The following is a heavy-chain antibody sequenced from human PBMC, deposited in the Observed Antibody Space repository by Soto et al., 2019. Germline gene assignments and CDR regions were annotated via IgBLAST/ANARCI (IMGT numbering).Heavy chain of an antibody. CDR3: ARRESCSSTSCYVGLALYAFDI. CDR2: IYSSGST. D-gene: IGHD2-2*01. Sequence: PSETLSLTCTVSSDSVSSSSYTWGWIRQPPGKGPEWIGSIYSSGSTYYNPSLNSRVTVSVDTSKNQFSLKLSSVTAADTAVYYCARRESCSSTSCYVGLALYAFDIRGQGTMVTVSS. J-gene: IGHJ3*02. CDR1: SDSVSSSSYT. V-gene: IGHV4-39*01.